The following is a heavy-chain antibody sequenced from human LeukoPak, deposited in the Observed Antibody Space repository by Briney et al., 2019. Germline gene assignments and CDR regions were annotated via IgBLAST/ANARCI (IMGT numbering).Heavy chain of an antibody. D-gene: IGHD3-10*01. CDR3: ARGGQGMFRGDYFGH. J-gene: IGHJ4*02. CDR2: IYYSGST. V-gene: IGHV4-59*01. Sequence: PSETLSLTCTVSGGSLTNYYWSWIRQPPGKGLEWIGYIYYSGSTDYNPSLKSRVTMSVDMSKNQFSLKLNSVTPADTAVYYCARGGQGMFRGDYFGHWGQGALVTVSS. CDR1: GGSLTNYY.